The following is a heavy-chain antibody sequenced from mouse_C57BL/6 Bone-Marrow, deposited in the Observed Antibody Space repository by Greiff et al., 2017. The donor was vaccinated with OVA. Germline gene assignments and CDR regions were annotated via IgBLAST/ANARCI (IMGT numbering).Heavy chain of an antibody. J-gene: IGHJ3*01. CDR2: ILPGSGGT. CDR3: GRWGWKGFAY. V-gene: IGHV1-9*01. CDR1: GYTFTGYW. Sequence: VQLQESGAELMKPGASVKLSCKATGYTFTGYWIEWVKQRPGHGLEWIGEILPGSGGTNYNEKFKGKATFTADTSSNTAYMQLSSLTTEDSAIYYCGRWGWKGFAYWGQGTLVTVSA. D-gene: IGHD2-3*01.